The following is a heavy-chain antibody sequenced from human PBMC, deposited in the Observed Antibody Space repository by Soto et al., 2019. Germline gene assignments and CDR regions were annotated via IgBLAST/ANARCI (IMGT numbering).Heavy chain of an antibody. J-gene: IGHJ2*01. Sequence: QVQLQQWGAGPLRPLETLSLTCGVSGGSFSGYYWAWIRQSPGKGLEWSGEINDRGSINYNPSLTSRVIISVDTSEKHSSLNLRSVTAADTAVYYCARESHDILTGPPWVWYFDLWGRGTLVTVSS. D-gene: IGHD3-9*01. CDR3: ARESHDILTGPPWVWYFDL. CDR2: INDRGSI. V-gene: IGHV4-34*01. CDR1: GGSFSGYY.